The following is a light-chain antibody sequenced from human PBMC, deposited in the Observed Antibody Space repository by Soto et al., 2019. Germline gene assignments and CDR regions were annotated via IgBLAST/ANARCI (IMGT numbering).Light chain of an antibody. CDR1: RKDVGGYNY. Sequence: VLTQPASGFGSPGQSITISFTGTRKDVGGYNYVSWYQHHPGKAPKLMIYDVSNRPSGVSNRFSGSKSGNTASLTISGLQPEDEADYYCCSYTTSNTRQIVFGTGTKVTV. J-gene: IGLJ1*01. V-gene: IGLV2-14*03. CDR2: DVS. CDR3: CSYTTSNTRQIV.